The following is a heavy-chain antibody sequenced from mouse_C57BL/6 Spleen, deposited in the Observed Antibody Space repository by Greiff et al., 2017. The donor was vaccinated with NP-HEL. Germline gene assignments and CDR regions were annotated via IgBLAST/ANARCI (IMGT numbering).Heavy chain of an antibody. V-gene: IGHV3-6*01. CDR2: ISYDGSN. Sequence: EVKLMESGPGLVKPSQSLSLTCSVTGYSITSGYYWNWIRQFPGNKLEWMGYISYDGSNNYNPSLKNRISITRDTSKNQFFLKLNSVTTEDTATYYCAREGTTGSSYWGQGTLVTVSA. J-gene: IGHJ3*01. CDR1: GYSITSGYY. CDR3: AREGTTGSSY. D-gene: IGHD1-1*01.